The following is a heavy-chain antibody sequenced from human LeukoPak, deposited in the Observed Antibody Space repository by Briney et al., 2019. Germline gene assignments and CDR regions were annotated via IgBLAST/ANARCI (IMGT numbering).Heavy chain of an antibody. CDR2: ISGSSGII. V-gene: IGHV3-48*01. D-gene: IGHD6-19*01. J-gene: IGHJ4*02. CDR3: ARVVAGAYDY. Sequence: GGSLRLSCAASGFTFNTYTMNWVRQAPGKGLEWVSYISGSSGIIDYADSVRGRFTISRDNAKNSLYLQMNSLRAEDTAVYYCARVVAGAYDYWGQGTLVTVSS. CDR1: GFTFNTYT.